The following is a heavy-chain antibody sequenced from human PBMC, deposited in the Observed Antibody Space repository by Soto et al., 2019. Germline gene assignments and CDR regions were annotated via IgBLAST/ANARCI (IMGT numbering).Heavy chain of an antibody. CDR3: ARGRSGSFDY. CDR2: IYYSGST. Sequence: QVQLQESGPGLVKPSQTLSLTCTVSGGSISSGGYYWSWIRQHPGKGLEWIGYIYYSGSTYYNPSLKSRVTISVDTSRNQVSLKLSSVTGADTAIYYCARGRSGSFDYWGQGTLVTVSS. D-gene: IGHD1-26*01. J-gene: IGHJ4*02. V-gene: IGHV4-31*03. CDR1: GGSISSGGYY.